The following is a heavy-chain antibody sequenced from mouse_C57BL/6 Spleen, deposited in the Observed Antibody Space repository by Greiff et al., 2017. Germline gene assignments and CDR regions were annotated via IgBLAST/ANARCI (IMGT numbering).Heavy chain of an antibody. CDR2: ISGGGGNT. Sequence: EVQLVESGGGLVKPGGSLKLSCAASGFTFSSYTMSWVRQTPEKRLEWVATISGGGGNTYYPDSVKGRFTISRDNAKNTLYLQMSSLRSEDTALYYCARHTTVDYFDYWGQGTTLTVSS. D-gene: IGHD1-1*01. CDR1: GFTFSSYT. V-gene: IGHV5-9*01. CDR3: ARHTTVDYFDY. J-gene: IGHJ2*01.